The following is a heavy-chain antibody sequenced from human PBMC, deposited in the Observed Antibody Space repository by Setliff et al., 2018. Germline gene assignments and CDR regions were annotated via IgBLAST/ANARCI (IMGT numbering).Heavy chain of an antibody. Sequence: GGSLRLSCAAFGFAFSNYEMIWVRQAPGKGLEGVSYISHSGSAIYYADSVKGRFTISRDNAKNFLYLQMNSLRAEDTAFYHCALFGDRDTFDTWGQGTMVTVSS. J-gene: IGHJ3*02. D-gene: IGHD3-16*01. CDR2: ISHSGSAI. CDR1: GFAFSNYE. CDR3: ALFGDRDTFDT. V-gene: IGHV3-48*03.